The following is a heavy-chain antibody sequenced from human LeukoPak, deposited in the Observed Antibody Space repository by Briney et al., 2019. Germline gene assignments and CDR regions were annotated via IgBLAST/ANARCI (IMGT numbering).Heavy chain of an antibody. CDR1: GFPFSSYA. J-gene: IGHJ5*02. D-gene: IGHD3-22*01. Sequence: PGGSLRLSCAASGFPFSSYAMNWVRQAPGKGLEWVSSISSDSNYRYHADSVKGRFTVSRDNAKNSLYLQMSSLRAEDTAVYYCAIYDSSGYYYNHWGRGTLVTVSS. CDR2: ISSDSNYR. V-gene: IGHV3-21*01. CDR3: AIYDSSGYYYNH.